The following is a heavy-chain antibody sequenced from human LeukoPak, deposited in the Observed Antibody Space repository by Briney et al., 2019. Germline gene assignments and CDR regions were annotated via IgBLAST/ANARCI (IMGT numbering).Heavy chain of an antibody. CDR3: ARDRGVGATTYFDY. CDR1: GYTFTGYY. CDR2: INPNSGGT. D-gene: IGHD1-26*01. V-gene: IGHV1-2*02. J-gene: IGHJ4*02. Sequence: ASVKVSCKASGYTFTGYYMHWVRQAPGQGLEWMGWINPNSGGTNYAQKFQGRVAMTRDTSISTAYVELSRLRSDDTAVYYCARDRGVGATTYFDYWGQGTLVTVSS.